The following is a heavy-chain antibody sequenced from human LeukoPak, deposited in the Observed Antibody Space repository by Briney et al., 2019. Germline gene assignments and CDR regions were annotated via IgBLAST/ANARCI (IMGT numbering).Heavy chain of an antibody. D-gene: IGHD6-13*01. J-gene: IGHJ5*02. CDR3: ARHWVDSSSWYPANWFDP. CDR2: IDYSGST. V-gene: IGHV4-39*01. CDR1: GGSISSSSYD. Sequence: SETLSLTCTVSGGSISSSSYDWGWIRQPPGKGLEWIGGIDYSGSTYYNPTVKSRFTITVDTTKNEFYRKLSSVTASDTALYYCARHWVDSSSWYPANWFDPWGQGTLVTVSS.